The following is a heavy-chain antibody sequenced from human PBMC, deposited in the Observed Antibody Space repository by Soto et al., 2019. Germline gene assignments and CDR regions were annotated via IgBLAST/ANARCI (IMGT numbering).Heavy chain of an antibody. CDR3: ARGPYYDPIHYFDY. D-gene: IGHD3-3*01. CDR2: ISSNGGRT. V-gene: IGHV3-64*02. J-gene: IGHJ4*02. Sequence: PGGSLRLSCAASGFAFSTYAMQWVRQAPGKGLEYVSAISSNGGRTYYVDSVKGRFTISRDNSKNTLYIQMGSLRAEDMAVYYCARGPYYDPIHYFDYCGQGALVTVSS. CDR1: GFAFSTYA.